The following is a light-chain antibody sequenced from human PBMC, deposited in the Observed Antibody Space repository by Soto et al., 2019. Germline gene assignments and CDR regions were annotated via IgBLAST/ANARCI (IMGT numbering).Light chain of an antibody. Sequence: EIVMTQSPATLSVSPGERATLSCRASQSVSSNLAWYQQKPGQAPRLLIYGASTRATGIPDRFSGSGSGTEFTLTNSSLQSEDCAVYYCHQYNNWYTVGQGTKREIK. CDR2: GAS. CDR1: QSVSSN. J-gene: IGKJ2*01. CDR3: HQYNNWYT. V-gene: IGKV3-15*01.